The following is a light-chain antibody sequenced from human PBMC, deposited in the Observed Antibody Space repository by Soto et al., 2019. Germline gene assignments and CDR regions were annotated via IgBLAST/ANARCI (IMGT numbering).Light chain of an antibody. V-gene: IGLV1-40*01. Sequence: QSVLTQPPSVSGAPGQRVTISCTGSSSNIGAGYDVHWYQQLPGTAPKLLIYDNSNRPSGVPDRFSGSKSGTSASLAITGLQAADEADYYCQSYDSSLSGVVFGGGTQLTVL. J-gene: IGLJ2*01. CDR3: QSYDSSLSGVV. CDR1: SSNIGAGYD. CDR2: DNS.